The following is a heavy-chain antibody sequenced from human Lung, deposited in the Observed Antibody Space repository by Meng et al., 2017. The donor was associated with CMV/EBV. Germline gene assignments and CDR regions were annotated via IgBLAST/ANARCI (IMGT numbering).Heavy chain of an antibody. D-gene: IGHD2-2*01. J-gene: IGHJ5*02. Sequence: QLTVKESGPTLVQPTQTLTLTCTFSGFLLSTSEVGVGWIRQHPGKALEWLAVIYWDDDKRYSPSLKSRLTITKDTSKNQVVLTLTNMDPVDTATYYCALFTRSWFDPWGQGTLVTVSS. CDR1: GFLLSTSEVG. V-gene: IGHV2-5*02. CDR2: IYWDDDK. CDR3: ALFTRSWFDP.